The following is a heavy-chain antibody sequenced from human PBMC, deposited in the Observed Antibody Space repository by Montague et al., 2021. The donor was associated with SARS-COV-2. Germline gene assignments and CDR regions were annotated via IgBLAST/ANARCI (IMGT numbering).Heavy chain of an antibody. CDR3: ASSIPGAGVGDALDV. CDR2: ISRGSSYI. D-gene: IGHD6-13*01. CDR1: GFTFSSYT. J-gene: IGHJ3*01. Sequence: SLRLSCAASGFTFSSYTLNWVRQAPGKGLEWVSSISRGSSYIHYADSVKGRFTISRDNAKNSLYLQMNSLRAEDTAVYYCASSIPGAGVGDALDVWGQGTIVTVSS. V-gene: IGHV3-21*01.